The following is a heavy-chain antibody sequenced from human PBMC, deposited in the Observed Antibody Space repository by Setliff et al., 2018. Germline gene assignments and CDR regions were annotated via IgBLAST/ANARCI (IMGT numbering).Heavy chain of an antibody. CDR3: ARTGTYRYFDY. J-gene: IGHJ4*02. Sequence: SETLSLTCAVSGDSISSGNWWSWVRQPPEKGLEWIGEINHSGNTNYNPSLKSRVTISVDTSKNQFSLKLSSVTAADTAVYYCARTGTYRYFDYWGQGTLVTVSS. CDR2: INHSGNT. CDR1: GDSISSGNW. D-gene: IGHD1-1*01. V-gene: IGHV4-4*02.